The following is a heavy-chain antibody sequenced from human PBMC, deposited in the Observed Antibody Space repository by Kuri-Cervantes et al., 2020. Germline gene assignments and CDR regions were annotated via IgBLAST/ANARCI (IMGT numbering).Heavy chain of an antibody. J-gene: IGHJ5*02. D-gene: IGHD5-12*01. V-gene: IGHV3-33*06. CDR3: AKAGYSGYDYLPRWFDP. CDR1: GFTFSSYG. Sequence: GGSLRLSCAASGFTFSSYGMHWVRQAPGKGLEWVAVIWYDGSNKYYADSVKGRFTISRDNSKNTLYLQMKSLRAEDTAVYYCAKAGYSGYDYLPRWFDPWGQGTLVTVSS. CDR2: IWYDGSNK.